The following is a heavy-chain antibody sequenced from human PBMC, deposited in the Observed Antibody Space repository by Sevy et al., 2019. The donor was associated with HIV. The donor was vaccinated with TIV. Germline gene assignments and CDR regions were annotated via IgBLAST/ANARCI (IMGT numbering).Heavy chain of an antibody. CDR1: GYTFTDYE. Sequence: SSVKVSCKASGYTFTDYEINWVRQASAQGVEWMGWVIPNSGQKAYAQKFQGRVTMTRSTSTGTAYMELTGLRSEDTATYYCAPLVSWGGACYSLNYWGQGTLVTVSS. CDR3: APLVSWGGACYSLNY. J-gene: IGHJ4*02. V-gene: IGHV1-8*01. CDR2: VIPNSGQK. D-gene: IGHD2-21*02.